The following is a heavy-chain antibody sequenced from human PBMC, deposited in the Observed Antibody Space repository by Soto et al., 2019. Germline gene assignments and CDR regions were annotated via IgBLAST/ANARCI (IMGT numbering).Heavy chain of an antibody. D-gene: IGHD6-19*01. CDR2: IGSSGEK. CDR1: GLSVTDSEMG. V-gene: IGHV2-26*01. J-gene: IGHJ5*02. CDR3: ARRHLAVAVSPWFDP. Sequence: QVTLKESGAVLVKPTETLTLRCTVSGLSVTDSEMGVSWIRQPPGQPLEWLGHIGSSGEKYYRTFLKSRLAISKDTSKSQIVLTMTNMDPADTATYYCARRHLAVAVSPWFDPWGQGIPVTVSS.